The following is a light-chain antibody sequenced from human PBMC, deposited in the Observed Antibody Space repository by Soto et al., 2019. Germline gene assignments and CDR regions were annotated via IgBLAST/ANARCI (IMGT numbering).Light chain of an antibody. V-gene: IGLV1-40*01. CDR2: GNS. Sequence: QPVLTQPPSVSGAPGQRVTISCTGSSYNIGAGYDVHWYQQLPGTAPILLIYGNSNRPSGVPDRFSGSKSGTSAPLAITGLRAEDEADYYCQSYDSSLSGWVFGGGTKLTVL. J-gene: IGLJ3*02. CDR1: SYNIGAGYD. CDR3: QSYDSSLSGWV.